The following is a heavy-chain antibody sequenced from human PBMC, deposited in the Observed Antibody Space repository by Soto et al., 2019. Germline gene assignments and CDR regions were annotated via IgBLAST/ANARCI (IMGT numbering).Heavy chain of an antibody. CDR3: ARAPRGYDWWYFDL. D-gene: IGHD5-12*01. V-gene: IGHV3-53*02. Sequence: EVQLVETGGGLIQPGGSLRLSCAASGFTVSSNYMSWVRQAPGKGLEWVSVIYSGGSTYYADSVKGRFTISRDKSKNTLYLQMNSLRAEDTAVYYCARAPRGYDWWYFDLWGRGTLVTVSS. CDR1: GFTVSSNY. CDR2: IYSGGST. J-gene: IGHJ2*01.